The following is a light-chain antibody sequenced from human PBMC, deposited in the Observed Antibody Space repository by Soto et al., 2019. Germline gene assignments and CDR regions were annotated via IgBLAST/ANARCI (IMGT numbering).Light chain of an antibody. CDR1: QSVLYSSNNQNY. CDR3: QQYYSTPPT. J-gene: IGKJ1*01. Sequence: DIVMTQSPDSLSVSLVERATINCKSSQSVLYSSNNQNYLAWYQQKPGQPPKLLIYWASIRESGVPDQFSGSGSGTDFTLTISSLQAEDVAVYYCQQYYSTPPTFGQGTKVDIK. V-gene: IGKV4-1*01. CDR2: WAS.